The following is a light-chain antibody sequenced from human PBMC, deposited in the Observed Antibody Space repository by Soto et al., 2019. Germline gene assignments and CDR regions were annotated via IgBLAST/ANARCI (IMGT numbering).Light chain of an antibody. Sequence: QSALTQPRSVSGSPGQSVTISCTGTNSDIGGYNYVSWYQQHPGKAPKVMIYDVSRRPSGVPDRFSGSKSGNTASLTISGLQAEDEADYCCCSYAGRYNFWVFGGGTKVTVL. V-gene: IGLV2-11*01. CDR2: DVS. CDR1: NSDIGGYNY. CDR3: CSYAGRYNFWV. J-gene: IGLJ3*02.